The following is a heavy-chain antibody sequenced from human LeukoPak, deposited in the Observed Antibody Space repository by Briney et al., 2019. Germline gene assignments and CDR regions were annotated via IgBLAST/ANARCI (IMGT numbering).Heavy chain of an antibody. CDR1: GGSFSGYY. Sequence: KASETLSLTCAVYGGSFSGYYWSWIRQPPGKGLEWIGYIYYSGSTNYNPSLKSRVTISVDTSKNQFSLKLSSVTAADTAVYYCARAIYYYDSSGYFDWGQGTLVTVSS. J-gene: IGHJ4*02. CDR3: ARAIYYYDSSGYFD. D-gene: IGHD3-22*01. V-gene: IGHV4-59*01. CDR2: IYYSGST.